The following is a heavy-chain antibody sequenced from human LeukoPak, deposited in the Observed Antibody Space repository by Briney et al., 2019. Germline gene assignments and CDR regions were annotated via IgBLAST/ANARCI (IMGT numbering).Heavy chain of an antibody. V-gene: IGHV3-11*01. CDR1: GFTFSDYY. J-gene: IGHJ4*02. CDR3: ARDTDYDSSGTTFDY. D-gene: IGHD3-22*01. CDR2: ISHSSSTI. Sequence: GGSLILSCAASGFTFSDYYMSWIRQAPGKGLEWVSYISHSSSTIHYADSVKGRFTISRDNAKNSLYLQMNSLRAEDTAVYYCARDTDYDSSGTTFDYWGQGTLVTVSS.